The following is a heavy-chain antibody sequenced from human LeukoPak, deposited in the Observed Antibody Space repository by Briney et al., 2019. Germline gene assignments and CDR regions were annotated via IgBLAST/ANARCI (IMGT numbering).Heavy chain of an antibody. Sequence: SGGSLTLSCAASGFTVSSNYMSWVRQAPGKGLEWVSVIYSGGSTYYADSVKGRFTISRDNSKNTLYLQMNSLRAEDTAVYYCARDRSYDILTGYYYYGMDVWGQGTTVTVSS. CDR2: IYSGGST. V-gene: IGHV3-53*01. J-gene: IGHJ6*02. D-gene: IGHD3-9*01. CDR1: GFTVSSNY. CDR3: ARDRSYDILTGYYYYGMDV.